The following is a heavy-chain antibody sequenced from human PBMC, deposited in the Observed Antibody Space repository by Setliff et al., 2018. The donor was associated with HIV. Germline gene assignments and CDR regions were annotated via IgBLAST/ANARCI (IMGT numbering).Heavy chain of an antibody. D-gene: IGHD3-22*01. J-gene: IGHJ4*02. CDR2: IFYSGTT. CDR3: ARFNALLGSSTYYDY. Sequence: SETLSLTCTVSEGYITGYYWTWIRQPPGRGLEWIGYIFYSGTTKFKPSLKSRAAISVDSSNNQFSLKMTSVTAADTAVYFCARFNALLGSSTYYDYLGPGLLVTVSS. V-gene: IGHV4-59*01. CDR1: EGYITGYY.